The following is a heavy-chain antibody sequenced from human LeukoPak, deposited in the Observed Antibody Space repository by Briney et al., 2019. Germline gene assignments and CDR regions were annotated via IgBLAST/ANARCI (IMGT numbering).Heavy chain of an antibody. J-gene: IGHJ4*02. Sequence: PGGSLRLSCAASGFTFSSYGMSWVRQAPGKGLEWVSAISGSGGSTYYADSVKGRFTISRDNSKNTLYLQMNSLRAEDTAVYYCAKDIRWSPYIVVVPAADYWGQGTLVTVSS. CDR2: ISGSGGST. D-gene: IGHD2-2*01. CDR3: AKDIRWSPYIVVVPAADY. CDR1: GFTFSSYG. V-gene: IGHV3-23*01.